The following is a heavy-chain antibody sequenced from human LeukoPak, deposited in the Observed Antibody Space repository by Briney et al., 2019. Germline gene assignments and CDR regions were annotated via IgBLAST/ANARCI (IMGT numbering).Heavy chain of an antibody. CDR1: GGSFSGYY. J-gene: IGHJ4*02. Sequence: SETLSLTCAVYGGSFSGYYWSWIRQPPGKGLEWIGEINHSGSTNCNPSLKSRVTISVDTSKNQFSLKLSSVTAADTAVYYCAYGYKLGNFDYWGQGTLVTVSS. D-gene: IGHD5-18*01. CDR3: AYGYKLGNFDY. CDR2: INHSGST. V-gene: IGHV4-34*01.